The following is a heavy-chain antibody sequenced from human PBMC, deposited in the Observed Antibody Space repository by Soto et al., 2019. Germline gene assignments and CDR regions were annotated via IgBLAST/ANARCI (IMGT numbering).Heavy chain of an antibody. CDR3: ARVAWAKYYFDF. Sequence: ASVKVSCKASGYTFTSYGVNWVRQAPGQGLEWMGWIRPYNNIAKYAQKLQGRVTITTDKSTSTAYMKLSGLRSEDTAVYYCARVAWAKYYFDFWGQGTPVTVSS. V-gene: IGHV1-18*01. D-gene: IGHD1-26*01. J-gene: IGHJ4*02. CDR2: IRPYNNIA. CDR1: GYTFTSYG.